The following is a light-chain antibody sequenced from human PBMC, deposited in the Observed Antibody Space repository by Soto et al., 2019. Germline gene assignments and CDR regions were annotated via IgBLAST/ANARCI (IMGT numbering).Light chain of an antibody. J-gene: IGKJ4*01. V-gene: IGKV1-5*03. CDR2: MAS. CDR3: QQYDSYPLP. CDR1: QSISSW. Sequence: DIQLTQSPSTLSASVGDRVTITCRASQSISSWLAWYQQKPGKAPNLLIYMASTLESGVPSRFSGSGSGTEFTLTVSSLQPDDFATYYCQQYDSYPLPFGGGTKVEIK.